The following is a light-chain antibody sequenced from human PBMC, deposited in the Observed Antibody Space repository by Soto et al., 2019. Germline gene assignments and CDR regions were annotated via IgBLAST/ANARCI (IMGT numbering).Light chain of an antibody. J-gene: IGKJ1*01. Sequence: DIQMTQSPSSLSASVGDRVTITCQASHDITSYLNWYQHKPGTAPKLLMFGASTLQSGVPSRFSGSGSGTDFTLTITSLQPEDFATYYCQQSYNTPRTFGQGTKVEI. CDR3: QQSYNTPRT. CDR2: GAS. CDR1: HDITSY. V-gene: IGKV1-39*01.